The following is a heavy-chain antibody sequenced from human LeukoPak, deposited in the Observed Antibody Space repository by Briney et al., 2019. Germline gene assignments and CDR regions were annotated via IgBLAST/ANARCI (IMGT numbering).Heavy chain of an antibody. V-gene: IGHV4-59*01. CDR1: GGPISIYC. Sequence: SETLSLTCTVSGGPISIYCWSWIRQPPTKGLEWIGYVHYSGNTNYNPSLESRVTISLETSKNLFSLQLKSLTAADTAVYYCARHSSRYYYNTTGSQGFDPWGQGTLVTVSS. CDR2: VHYSGNT. CDR3: ARHSSRYYYNTTGSQGFDP. D-gene: IGHD3-22*01. J-gene: IGHJ5*02.